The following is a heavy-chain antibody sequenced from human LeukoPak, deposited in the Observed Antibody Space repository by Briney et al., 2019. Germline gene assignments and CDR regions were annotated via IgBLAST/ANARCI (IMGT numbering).Heavy chain of an antibody. J-gene: IGHJ4*02. Sequence: SETLSLTCTVSGGSISSGGYYWSWIRQHPGKGLEWIGYIYYSGSTYYNPSLKSRVTISVDTSKNQFSLKLSSVTAADTAVYYCARTSVVVTAPFDYWGQGTLVTVSS. CDR2: IYYSGST. V-gene: IGHV4-31*03. D-gene: IGHD2-21*02. CDR1: GGSISSGGYY. CDR3: ARTSVVVTAPFDY.